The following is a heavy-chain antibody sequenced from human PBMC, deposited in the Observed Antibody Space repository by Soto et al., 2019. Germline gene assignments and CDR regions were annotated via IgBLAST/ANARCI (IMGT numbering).Heavy chain of an antibody. V-gene: IGHV3-30*04. Sequence: GGSLRLSCAGSGFSFGSYEMHRVRQAPGKGLEWVTFTSYDGSINYYADSVKGRFTMSRDNSKNLLYLQMNSLRTEDTAVYYCVRRSTVSYYAVDVWGQGTTVTVSS. CDR3: VRRSTVSYYAVDV. CDR2: TSYDGSIN. CDR1: GFSFGSYE. D-gene: IGHD4-17*01. J-gene: IGHJ6*02.